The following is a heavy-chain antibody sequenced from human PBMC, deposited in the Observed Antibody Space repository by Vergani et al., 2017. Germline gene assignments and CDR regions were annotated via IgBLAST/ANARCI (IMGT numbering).Heavy chain of an antibody. D-gene: IGHD3-3*01. CDR1: GFTFSDYY. CDR3: ARDRMAIFGVVTRGFVDY. J-gene: IGHJ4*02. Sequence: QVQLVESGGGLVKPGGSLRLSCAASGFTFSDYYMSWIRHAPGKGLEWVSYISSSGSTIYYADSVKGRFTISRDNAKNSLYLQMNSLRAEDTAVYYCARDRMAIFGVVTRGFVDYWGQGTLVTVSS. CDR2: ISSSGSTI. V-gene: IGHV3-11*01.